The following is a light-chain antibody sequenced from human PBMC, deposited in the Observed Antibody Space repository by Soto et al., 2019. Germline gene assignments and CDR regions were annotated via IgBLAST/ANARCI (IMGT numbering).Light chain of an antibody. CDR2: DVT. V-gene: IGLV2-14*03. CDR1: SSDVGRYNL. J-gene: IGLJ2*01. Sequence: QSVLTQPASVSGSPGQSIAISCTGDSSDVGRYNLVSWYQQHPGKAPKLMIYDVTNRPSGVSHRFSGSKSGNTASLTISGLQAEDEADYYCSSYSGSSTLVVFGGGTKVTVL. CDR3: SSYSGSSTLVV.